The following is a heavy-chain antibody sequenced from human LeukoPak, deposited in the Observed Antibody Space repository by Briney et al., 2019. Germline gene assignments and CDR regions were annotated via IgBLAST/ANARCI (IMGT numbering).Heavy chain of an antibody. Sequence: SETLSLTCTVSGGSISSGSYYWSWIRQPAEKGLEWIGRINPSGSTYYNPSLKGRVTISIDTSKNQFSLRLTSVTAADTAGYYCARDSYRSSLAYYHYMDVWGKGTTVTISS. V-gene: IGHV4-61*02. CDR3: ARDSYRSSLAYYHYMDV. CDR2: INPSGST. CDR1: GGSISSGSYY. D-gene: IGHD6-13*01. J-gene: IGHJ6*03.